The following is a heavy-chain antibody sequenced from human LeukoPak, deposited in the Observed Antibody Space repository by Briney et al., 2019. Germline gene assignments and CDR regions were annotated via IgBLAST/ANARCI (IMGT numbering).Heavy chain of an antibody. V-gene: IGHV4-59*01. D-gene: IGHD2-15*01. CDR3: AAHVAVVVRGMDY. J-gene: IGHJ4*02. Sequence: SETLSLTCTVSGGSISSYYWSWIRQPPGKGLEWIGYIYYSGSTNYNPSLKSRVTISVDTSKNQFSLKLSSVTAADTAVYYCAAHVAVVVRGMDYWGQGTWSPSPQ. CDR1: GGSISSYY. CDR2: IYYSGST.